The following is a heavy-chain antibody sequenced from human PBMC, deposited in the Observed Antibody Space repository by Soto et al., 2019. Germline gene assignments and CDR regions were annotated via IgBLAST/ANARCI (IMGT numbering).Heavy chain of an antibody. J-gene: IGHJ4*02. D-gene: IGHD4-17*01. CDR1: GFTFSSYG. CDR2: IWYDGSNK. CDR3: ARLGQTTYDYGDYVSGYFDY. V-gene: IGHV3-33*01. Sequence: GGSLRLSCAASGFTFSSYGMHWVRQAPGKGLEWVAVIWYDGSNKYYADSVKGRFTISRDNSKNTLYLQMNSLRAEDTAVYYCARLGQTTYDYGDYVSGYFDYWGQGTLVTVSS.